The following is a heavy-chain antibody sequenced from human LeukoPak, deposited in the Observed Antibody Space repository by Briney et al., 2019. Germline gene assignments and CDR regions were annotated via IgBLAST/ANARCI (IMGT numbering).Heavy chain of an antibody. Sequence: PSETLSLTCTVSGDSISSGDYYWSWIRQPAGKGLEWIGRISSSGSTNYNPSLKSRVTISVDTSKNQFSLKLSSVTAADTAVYYCARDHSSSSEDYWGQGTLVTVSS. CDR3: ARDHSSSSEDY. CDR1: GDSISSGDYY. CDR2: ISSSGST. J-gene: IGHJ4*02. V-gene: IGHV4-61*02. D-gene: IGHD6-13*01.